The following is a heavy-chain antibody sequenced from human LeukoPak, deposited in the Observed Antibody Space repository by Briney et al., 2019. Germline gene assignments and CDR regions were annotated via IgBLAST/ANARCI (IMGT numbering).Heavy chain of an antibody. D-gene: IGHD6-19*01. CDR3: AKQAVAGSVDY. Sequence: GGSLRLSCAASGFTVSSNYMSWVRQAPGKGLEWVSVIYSGGSTYYADSVKGRFTISRDNSKNTLYLQMNSLRAEDTAVYYCAKQAVAGSVDYWGQGTLVTVSS. J-gene: IGHJ4*02. V-gene: IGHV3-66*04. CDR2: IYSGGST. CDR1: GFTVSSNY.